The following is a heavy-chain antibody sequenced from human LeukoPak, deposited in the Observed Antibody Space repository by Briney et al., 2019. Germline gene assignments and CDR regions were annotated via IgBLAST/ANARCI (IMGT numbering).Heavy chain of an antibody. V-gene: IGHV3-48*04. D-gene: IGHD1-26*01. CDR2: ISSSSSAI. Sequence: GGSLRLSCAASGFTFSSYSMNWVRQAPGKGLEWVSYISSSSSAIYYADSLKGRFTISRDNAKNSLYLQVNSLRAEDTAVYYCARVIGSYGDSAYWGQGTLVTVSS. CDR1: GFTFSSYS. J-gene: IGHJ4*02. CDR3: ARVIGSYGDSAY.